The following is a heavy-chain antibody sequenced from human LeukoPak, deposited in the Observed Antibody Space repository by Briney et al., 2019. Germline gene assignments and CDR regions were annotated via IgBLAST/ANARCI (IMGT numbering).Heavy chain of an antibody. V-gene: IGHV4-34*01. CDR2: INHSGST. CDR1: GGSFSGYY. CDR3: ARVRSALYYYYMDV. J-gene: IGHJ6*03. Sequence: SGTLSLTCAVYGGSFSGYYWSWIRRPPGKGLEWIGEINHSGSTNYNPSLKSRVTISVDTSKNQFSLKLSSVTAADTAVYYCARVRSALYYYYMDVWGKGTTVTVSS.